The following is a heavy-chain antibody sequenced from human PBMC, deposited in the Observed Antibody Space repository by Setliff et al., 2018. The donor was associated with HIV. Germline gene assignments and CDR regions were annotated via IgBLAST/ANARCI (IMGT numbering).Heavy chain of an antibody. J-gene: IGHJ4*02. CDR1: GFSFADVW. CDR2: ISSEAQGGAI. V-gene: IGHV3-15*01. CDR3: TGSFLGN. Sequence: ETLSLSCAASGFSFADVWMSWARQAPGKGLEWVGHISSEAQGGAIEYVEPVKGRFTISRDDSRNTLYLDMNSLKTEDTAVYYCTGSFLGNWGQGTLVTVSS. D-gene: IGHD3-3*01.